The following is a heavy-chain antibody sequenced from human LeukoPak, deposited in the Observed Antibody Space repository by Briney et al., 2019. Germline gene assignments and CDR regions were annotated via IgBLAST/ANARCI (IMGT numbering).Heavy chain of an antibody. CDR3: ARDLRLRWLQPSDAFDI. J-gene: IGHJ3*02. CDR1: GYTFTSYG. V-gene: IGHV1-18*01. D-gene: IGHD5-24*01. Sequence: ASVKVSCKASGYTFTSYGISWVRQAPGQGLEWMGWISAYNGNTSYAQKLQGRVTMTTDTSTSTAYMELRSLRSDDTAVYYCARDLRLRWLQPSDAFDIWGQGTMVTVSS. CDR2: ISAYNGNT.